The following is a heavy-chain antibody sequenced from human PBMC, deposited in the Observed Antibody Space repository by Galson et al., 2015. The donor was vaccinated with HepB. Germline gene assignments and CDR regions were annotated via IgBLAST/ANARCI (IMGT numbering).Heavy chain of an antibody. Sequence: SLRLSCAASGFTFSSYSMDWVRQAPGKGLEWVSCISNSSSYIYYADSVKGRFTISRDNAKNSLYLQMNSLRAEDTAVYYCARSPQYKSGNYYNIWFDSWGQGTLVTVSS. CDR3: ARSPQYKSGNYYNIWFDS. V-gene: IGHV3-21*04. D-gene: IGHD3-10*01. CDR2: ISNSSSYI. CDR1: GFTFSSYS. J-gene: IGHJ5*01.